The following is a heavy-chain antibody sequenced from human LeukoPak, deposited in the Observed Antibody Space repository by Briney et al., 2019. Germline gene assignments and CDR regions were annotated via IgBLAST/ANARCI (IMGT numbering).Heavy chain of an antibody. J-gene: IGHJ4*02. CDR1: GFTFSSYS. CDR2: IRSDNSAT. CDR3: AREGSGSYPDY. D-gene: IGHD1-26*01. Sequence: TGGSLRLSCAVSGFTFSSYSLNWVRQAPGKGLEWVSYIRSDNSATYHADSVKGRFTISRDNAKNSLYLQMNSLRAEDTAVYYCAREGSGSYPDYWGQGTLVTVSS. V-gene: IGHV3-48*04.